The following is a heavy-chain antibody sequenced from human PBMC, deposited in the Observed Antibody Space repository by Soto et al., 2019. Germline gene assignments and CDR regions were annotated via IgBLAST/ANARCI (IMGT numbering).Heavy chain of an antibody. Sequence: ASVKVSCKASGYTFTSYGISWVRPAPGQGLEWMGWIRAYNGNTNYAQKLQGRVTMTTDTSKSTAYMELRGLRSDGTAVYYCARDQGGISMVRGDDALDIWGQGTRVTVSS. J-gene: IGHJ3*02. CDR1: GYTFTSYG. D-gene: IGHD3-10*01. V-gene: IGHV1-18*01. CDR2: IRAYNGNT. CDR3: ARDQGGISMVRGDDALDI.